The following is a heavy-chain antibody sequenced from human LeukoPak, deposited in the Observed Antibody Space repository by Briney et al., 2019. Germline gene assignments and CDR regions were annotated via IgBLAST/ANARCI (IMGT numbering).Heavy chain of an antibody. Sequence: GRSLRVSCAASGFSFSTSWMHWVRQAPGNGLVWVSRIKSDGTKTFYTDSVKGRFTISRDNAKNSLYLQMNSLRAEDTAVYYCATIDVGATDYWGQGTLVTVSS. CDR2: IKSDGTKT. CDR1: GFSFSTSW. CDR3: ATIDVGATDY. J-gene: IGHJ4*02. D-gene: IGHD1-26*01. V-gene: IGHV3-74*01.